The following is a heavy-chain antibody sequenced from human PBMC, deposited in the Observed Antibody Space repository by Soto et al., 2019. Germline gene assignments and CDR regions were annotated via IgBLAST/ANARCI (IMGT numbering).Heavy chain of an antibody. J-gene: IGHJ4*02. D-gene: IGHD6-19*01. Sequence: EVQLVESGGGLVQPGGSLRLSCAASGFTFSNYWMHWVRQPPGKGLLWVSRVSPDGSSTDYAGSVEGRFAVSRDNAKNTLYLQMNSLRDDDTADYYCVRGTGGWYGIDYWGQGTLVTVSS. CDR2: VSPDGSST. CDR3: VRGTGGWYGIDY. V-gene: IGHV3-74*01. CDR1: GFTFSNYW.